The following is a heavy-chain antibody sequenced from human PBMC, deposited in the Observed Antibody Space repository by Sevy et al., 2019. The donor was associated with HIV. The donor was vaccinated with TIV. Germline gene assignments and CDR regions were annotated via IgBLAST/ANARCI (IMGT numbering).Heavy chain of an antibody. CDR1: GYTFTGYY. D-gene: IGHD1-26*01. CDR3: ARDSSIGATHPDY. CDR2: INPNSGGT. V-gene: IGHV1-2*06. J-gene: IGHJ4*02. Sequence: ASVKVSCKASGYTFTGYYMHWVRQAPGQGLEWMGRINPNSGGTNYTQKFQGRVTMTRDTSISTAYMELSRLRSDDTAVYYCARDSSIGATHPDYWGQGTLVTVSS.